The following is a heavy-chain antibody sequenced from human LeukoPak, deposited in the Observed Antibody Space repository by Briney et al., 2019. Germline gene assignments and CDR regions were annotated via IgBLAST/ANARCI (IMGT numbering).Heavy chain of an antibody. Sequence: PSETLSLTCAVYGGSLTDYYWAWLRQPPGKGLEWIGEINHSGSTNYSPSLKSRVTISLDTSNNQFFLKLNSVTAADTAVYYCAREDWYFDLWGRGTLVTVSS. CDR3: AREDWYFDL. CDR2: INHSGST. V-gene: IGHV4-34*01. J-gene: IGHJ2*01. CDR1: GGSLTDYY.